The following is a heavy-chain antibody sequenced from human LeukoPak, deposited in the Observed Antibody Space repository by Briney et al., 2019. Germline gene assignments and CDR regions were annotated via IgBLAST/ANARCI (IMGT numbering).Heavy chain of an antibody. Sequence: WASVKVSCKASGYTFTSYDINWVRQATGQGLEWMGWMNPNSGNTGYAQKFQGRVTITRNTSITTAYMELSSLRSEDTAVYYCARARGSGSRDYYYMDVWGKGTTVTASS. J-gene: IGHJ6*03. V-gene: IGHV1-8*03. CDR3: ARARGSGSRDYYYMDV. D-gene: IGHD3-10*01. CDR2: MNPNSGNT. CDR1: GYTFTSYD.